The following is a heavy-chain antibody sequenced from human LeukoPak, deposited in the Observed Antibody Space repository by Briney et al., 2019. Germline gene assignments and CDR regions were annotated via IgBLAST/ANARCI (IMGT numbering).Heavy chain of an antibody. J-gene: IGHJ4*02. CDR1: GFTFDDYA. D-gene: IGHD3-3*01. V-gene: IGHV3-9*01. CDR2: ISWNSGSI. CDR3: AKDHYDFWSGYLGY. Sequence: GGSLRLSCAASGFTFDDYAMHWVRKAPGKGLEWVSGISWNSGSIGYADSVKGRFTISRDNAKNSLYLQMNSLRAEDTALYYCAKDHYDFWSGYLGYWGQGTLVTVSS.